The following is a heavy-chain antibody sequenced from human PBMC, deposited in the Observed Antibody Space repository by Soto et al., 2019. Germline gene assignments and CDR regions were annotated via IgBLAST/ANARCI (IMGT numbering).Heavy chain of an antibody. V-gene: IGHV3-30*18. CDR3: AKDLYYYDSSGHVQPTFYGMDV. D-gene: IGHD3-22*01. CDR2: ISYDGSNK. J-gene: IGHJ6*02. Sequence: GGSLRLSCAASGFTFSSYGMHWVRQAPGKGLEWVAVISYDGSNKYYADSVKGRFTISRDNSKNTLYLQMNSLRAEDTAVYYCAKDLYYYDSSGHVQPTFYGMDVWGQGPTVTVSS. CDR1: GFTFSSYG.